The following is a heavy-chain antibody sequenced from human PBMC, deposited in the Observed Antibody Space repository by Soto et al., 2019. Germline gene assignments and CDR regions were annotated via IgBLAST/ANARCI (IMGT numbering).Heavy chain of an antibody. CDR1: GGFLSESY. CDR3: VRIRYQLPSSVLWLDP. CDR2: INHVGGT. D-gene: IGHD3-16*01. V-gene: IGHV4-34*01. Sequence: PSETLSLTCAVYGGFLSESYWTWIRQPPGKGLEWIGEINHVGGTNYNPSLKSRVTMLVDTSQNQFSLRLISVTAADTAMYFCVRIRYQLPSSVLWLDPWGQGTPVTVSS. J-gene: IGHJ5*02.